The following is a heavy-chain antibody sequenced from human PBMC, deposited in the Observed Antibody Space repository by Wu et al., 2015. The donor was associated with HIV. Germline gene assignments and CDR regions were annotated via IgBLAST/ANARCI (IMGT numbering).Heavy chain of an antibody. D-gene: IGHD2-2*01. CDR3: ARDALYCSSPLCSYYYYYMDV. V-gene: IGHV1-2*02. Sequence: QVQLVQSGAELKKPGASVKVSCKASGYTSGYTFNNYYIHCLRQAPGQGLEWMGYINPNSGVTEYAQRFQGRVTMTRDTSINTAYMELTRLTSDDTAVYYCARDALYCSSPLCSYYYYYMDVWGGGTTVTVSS. CDR2: INPNSGVT. CDR1: GYTSGYTFNNYY. J-gene: IGHJ6*03.